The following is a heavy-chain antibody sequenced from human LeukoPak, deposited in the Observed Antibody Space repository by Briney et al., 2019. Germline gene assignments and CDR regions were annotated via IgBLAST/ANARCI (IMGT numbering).Heavy chain of an antibody. Sequence: SETLSLTCTVSGGSISSSSYYWGWIRQPPGKGLEWIGSIYYSGSTYYNPSLKSRVTISVDTSKNQFSLKLSSVTAADTAVYYCARERLIDSNYYYMDVWGKGTTVTVSS. CDR2: IYYSGST. CDR1: GGSISSSSYY. V-gene: IGHV4-39*07. CDR3: ARERLIDSNYYYMDV. J-gene: IGHJ6*03. D-gene: IGHD2-15*01.